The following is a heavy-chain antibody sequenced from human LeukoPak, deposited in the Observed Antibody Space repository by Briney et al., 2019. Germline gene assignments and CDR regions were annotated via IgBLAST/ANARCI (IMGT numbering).Heavy chain of an antibody. CDR3: AKDIKPSMVRGVIITAFDY. V-gene: IGHV3-23*01. J-gene: IGHJ4*02. CDR1: GFTFSSYA. Sequence: GGSLRLSCAASGFTFSSYAMSWVRQAPGKGLEWVSAISGSGGSTYYADSVKGRFTISRDNSKNTLYLQMNSLRAEDTAVYYCAKDIKPSMVRGVIITAFDYWGQGTLVTVSS. D-gene: IGHD3-10*01. CDR2: ISGSGGST.